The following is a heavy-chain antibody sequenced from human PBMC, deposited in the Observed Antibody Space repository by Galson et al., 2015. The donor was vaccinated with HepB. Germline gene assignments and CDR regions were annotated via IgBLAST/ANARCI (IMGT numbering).Heavy chain of an antibody. CDR2: TYFRSKWYN. CDR1: GDSVSSNSAA. Sequence: CAISGDSVSSNSAAWNWIRQSPSRGLEWLGRTYFRSKWYNDYAVSVKSRITINPDTSKNQFSLQLNSVTPEDTAVYYCARAHPYYYDSSGYNWFFGYYYGMDVWGQGTTVTVSS. CDR3: ARAHPYYYDSSGYNWFFGYYYGMDV. V-gene: IGHV6-1*01. J-gene: IGHJ6*02. D-gene: IGHD3-22*01.